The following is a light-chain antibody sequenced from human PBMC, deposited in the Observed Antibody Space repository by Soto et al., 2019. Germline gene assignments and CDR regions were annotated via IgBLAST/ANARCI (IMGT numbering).Light chain of an antibody. CDR2: AAS. J-gene: IGKJ2*01. CDR3: QQSHSPPYT. V-gene: IGKV1-39*01. CDR1: QTISKI. Sequence: DIQMTQSPSSLSASVGDIVTITCRASQTISKILNWYQQKPGKAPKLLIYAASALESGVPSRFSGSGSGTDFTLTISTLQPEDVASYHCQQSHSPPYTVGQGTKLEIK.